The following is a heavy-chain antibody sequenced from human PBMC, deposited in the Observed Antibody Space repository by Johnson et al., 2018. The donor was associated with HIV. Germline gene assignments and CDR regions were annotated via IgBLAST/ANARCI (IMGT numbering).Heavy chain of an antibody. CDR2: ISYDGSNK. J-gene: IGHJ3*02. V-gene: IGHV3-30*14. D-gene: IGHD1-26*01. CDR1: GFTFSSYA. Sequence: QVQLVESGGGLVQPGGSLRLSCAASGFTFSSYAMHWVRQAPGKGLEWVAVISYDGSNKYYADSVRGRFTISRDNSKNTLYLQMNSLRAEDTAVYHCAREGAWEVRPGAFDIWGQGTTVTVSS. CDR3: AREGAWEVRPGAFDI.